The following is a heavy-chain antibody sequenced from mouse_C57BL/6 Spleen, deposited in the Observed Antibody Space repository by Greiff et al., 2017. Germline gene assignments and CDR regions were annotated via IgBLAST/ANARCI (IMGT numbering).Heavy chain of an antibody. CDR2: ISSGSSTI. CDR1: GFTFSDYG. CDR3: ARDWDGAMDY. J-gene: IGHJ4*01. Sequence: EVQLQQSGGGLVKPGGSLKLSCAASGFTFSDYGMHWVRQAPEKGLEWVAYISSGSSTIYYADTVKGRFTISRDNAKNTLFLQMTSLRSEDTAMYYCARDWDGAMDYWGQGTSVTVSS. D-gene: IGHD4-1*01. V-gene: IGHV5-17*01.